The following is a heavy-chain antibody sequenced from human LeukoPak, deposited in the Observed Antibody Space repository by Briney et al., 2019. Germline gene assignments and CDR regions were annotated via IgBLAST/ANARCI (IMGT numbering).Heavy chain of an antibody. Sequence: PSETLSLTCTVSGGSISSGSYDWYWIRQPAGKGREWIGHIYTSGSTDYNPSLKSRVTISVATSKNQFSLKLTSVTAADTAIYYCTKGRGIWGQGTLVTVSS. CDR3: TKGRGI. CDR2: IYTSGST. D-gene: IGHD3-10*01. J-gene: IGHJ4*02. V-gene: IGHV4-61*09. CDR1: GGSISSGSYD.